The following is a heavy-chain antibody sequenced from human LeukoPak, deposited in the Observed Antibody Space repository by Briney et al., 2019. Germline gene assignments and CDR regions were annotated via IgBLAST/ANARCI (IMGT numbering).Heavy chain of an antibody. CDR3: AREGRAEATYIDQ. CDR2: ISETGDGK. V-gene: IGHV3-23*01. D-gene: IGHD1-26*01. Sequence: PGGSLRLSCAASGFSFSNYPMGWVRQAPGKGLEWVSAISETGDGKYYADSVKGRFTISRDNSKNTLYLQVNSLRAEDTAVYYCAREGRAEATYIDQWGRGARVTVSS. CDR1: GFSFSNYP. J-gene: IGHJ4*02.